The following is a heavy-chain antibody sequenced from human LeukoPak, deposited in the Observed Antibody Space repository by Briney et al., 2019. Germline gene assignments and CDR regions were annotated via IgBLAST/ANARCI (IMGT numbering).Heavy chain of an antibody. D-gene: IGHD2-2*01. Sequence: GGSLRLSCAASGFTLSSYALSWVRQAPGKGLEWVSSISSSGSYTFYADSVKGRFTISRDNAENSLYLQMNSLRVEDTAVYYCARAPTVLVGYCSSSSCQADYWGQGTLVAVSS. V-gene: IGHV3-21*01. CDR2: ISSSGSYT. CDR3: ARAPTVLVGYCSSSSCQADY. J-gene: IGHJ4*02. CDR1: GFTLSSYA.